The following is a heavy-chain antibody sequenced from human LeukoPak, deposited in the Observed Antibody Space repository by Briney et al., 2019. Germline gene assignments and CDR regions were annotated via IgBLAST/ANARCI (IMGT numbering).Heavy chain of an antibody. Sequence: PSETLSLTCTVSGGSISSYYWSWLRQPAGKGLEWIGLIYTSGSTNYNPSLKSRATISVDTSKNQFSLKLSSVTAADTAVYYCARGGESYKTVWFGELPTGWFDPWGQGTLVTVSS. V-gene: IGHV4-4*07. CDR2: IYTSGST. J-gene: IGHJ5*02. CDR3: ARGGESYKTVWFGELPTGWFDP. CDR1: GGSISSYY. D-gene: IGHD3-10*01.